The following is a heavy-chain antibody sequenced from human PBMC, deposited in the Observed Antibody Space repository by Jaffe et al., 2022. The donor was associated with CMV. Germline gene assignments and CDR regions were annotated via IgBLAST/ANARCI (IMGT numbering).Heavy chain of an antibody. CDR3: ARTFYYESSGYSIDY. CDR2: ISGYNGNT. D-gene: IGHD3-22*01. V-gene: IGHV1-18*04. Sequence: QVQLVQSGSEVKKPGASVKVSCKAFSYVFTSYGLSWVRQAPGQGLEWMGWISGYNGNTKYAQKFQGRVTMTTDTSTSTANMELRSLRSDDTAVYYCARTFYYESSGYSIDYWGQGTLVIVSS. J-gene: IGHJ4*02. CDR1: SYVFTSYG.